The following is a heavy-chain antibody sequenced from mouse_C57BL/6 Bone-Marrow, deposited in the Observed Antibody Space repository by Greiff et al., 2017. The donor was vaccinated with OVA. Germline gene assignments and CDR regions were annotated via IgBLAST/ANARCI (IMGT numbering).Heavy chain of an antibody. CDR1: GYSFTGYY. CDR3: AILYGPRTFDY. V-gene: IGHV1-42*01. J-gene: IGHJ2*01. CDR2: INPSTGGT. Sequence: VHVKQSGPELVKPGASVKISCKASGYSFTGYYMNWVKQSPEKSLEWIGEINPSTGGTTYNQKFKAKATLTVDKSSSTAYMQLKSLTSEDSAVYYCAILYGPRTFDYWGQGTTLTVSS. D-gene: IGHD1-1*02.